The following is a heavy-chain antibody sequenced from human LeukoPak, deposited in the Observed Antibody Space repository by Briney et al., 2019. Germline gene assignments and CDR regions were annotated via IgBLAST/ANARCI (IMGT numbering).Heavy chain of an antibody. Sequence: PGGSLRLSCAVSGFTFSSYAMSWVRQAPGKGLEWVSAISGSGGSTYYADSVKGRFTISRDNSKNTLYLQMNSLRAEDTAVYYCAKDNYYDSSGYYYSNAFDIWGQGTMVTVSS. CDR3: AKDNYYDSSGYYYSNAFDI. J-gene: IGHJ3*02. CDR2: ISGSGGST. CDR1: GFTFSSYA. D-gene: IGHD3-22*01. V-gene: IGHV3-23*01.